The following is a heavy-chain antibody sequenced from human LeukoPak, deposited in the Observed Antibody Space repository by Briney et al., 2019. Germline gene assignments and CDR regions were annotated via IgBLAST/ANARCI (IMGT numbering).Heavy chain of an antibody. CDR1: GFTFSSYG. CDR2: ISYDGSNK. D-gene: IGHD3-16*01. CDR3: AKDGGGH. J-gene: IGHJ4*02. V-gene: IGHV3-30*18. Sequence: PGGSLRLSCAASGFTFSSYGMHWVRQAPGKGLEWVAVISYDGSNKYYAESVKGRFTISRDNSKNTLYLQMNSLRAEDTAVYYCAKDGGGHWGQGTLVTVSS.